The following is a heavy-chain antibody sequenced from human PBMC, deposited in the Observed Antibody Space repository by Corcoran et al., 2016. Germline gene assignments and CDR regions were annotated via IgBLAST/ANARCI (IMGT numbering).Heavy chain of an antibody. V-gene: IGHV3-33*01. CDR3: ARPYGDYGQWAFDI. D-gene: IGHD4-17*01. Sequence: QVQLVESGGGVVQPGRSLRLSCAASGFTFRSYGMHWVRQAPGKGLEWVAVIWYDGSNKYYADCVKGRFNISRDNSKNTRYLQMNSLRAEDTAVYYGARPYGDYGQWAFDIWGQGTMVTVSA. CDR1: GFTFRSYG. CDR2: IWYDGSNK. J-gene: IGHJ3*02.